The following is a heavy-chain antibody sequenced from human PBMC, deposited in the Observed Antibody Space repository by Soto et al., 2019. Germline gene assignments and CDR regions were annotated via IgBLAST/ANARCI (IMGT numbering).Heavy chain of an antibody. CDR2: ISYDGSNK. Sequence: GGSLRLSCAASGFTFSSYGMHWVRQAPGKGLEWVAVISYDGSNKYYADSVKGRFTISRDNSKNTLYLQMNSLRAEDTAVYYCAKGIQLWLRTPSSAFDIWGQGTMVTVSS. CDR3: AKGIQLWLRTPSSAFDI. D-gene: IGHD5-18*01. J-gene: IGHJ3*02. CDR1: GFTFSSYG. V-gene: IGHV3-30*18.